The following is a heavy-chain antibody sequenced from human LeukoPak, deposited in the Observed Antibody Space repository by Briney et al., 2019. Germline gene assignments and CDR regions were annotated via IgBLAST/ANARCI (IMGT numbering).Heavy chain of an antibody. V-gene: IGHV3-48*04. CDR3: ARALGNQLGHSRSKSAPNDY. CDR2: TSSSGSSR. J-gene: IGHJ4*01. CDR1: GFTFSDYG. D-gene: IGHD1-26*01. Sequence: GGSLRLSCAASGFTFSDYGMHWVRQAPGKGLEWVSYTSSSGSSRYYADSVKGRFTISRDNAKNSLYLQMNSLRADDTAVYYCARALGNQLGHSRSKSAPNDYWGQGTLVTVSS.